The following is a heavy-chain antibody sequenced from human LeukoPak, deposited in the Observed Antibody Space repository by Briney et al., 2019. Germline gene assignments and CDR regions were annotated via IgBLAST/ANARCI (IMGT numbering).Heavy chain of an antibody. CDR2: ISPNSGGT. D-gene: IGHD3-10*01. V-gene: IGHV1-2*02. CDR1: GYTFTSYG. CDR3: AREDYYGSGSRDNWFDP. J-gene: IGHJ5*02. Sequence: GASVKVSCKASGYTFTSYGISWVRQAPGQGLEWMGWISPNSGGTNYAQKFQGRVTTTRDTSISTAYMELSRLRSDDTAVYYCAREDYYGSGSRDNWFDPWGQGTLVTVSS.